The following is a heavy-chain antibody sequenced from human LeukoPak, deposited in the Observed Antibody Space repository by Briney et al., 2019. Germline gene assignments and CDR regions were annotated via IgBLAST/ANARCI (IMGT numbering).Heavy chain of an antibody. CDR3: ARESGWHSLDY. V-gene: IGHV1-18*01. J-gene: IGHJ4*02. CDR2: ISAYNGNT. Sequence: ASVKISCKASGGTFSSYAISWVRQAPGQGLEWMGWISAYNGNTNHAQKLQGRVTMTTDTSTSTAYMELRSLRSDDTAVYYCARESGWHSLDYWGQGTLVTVSS. D-gene: IGHD6-19*01. CDR1: GGTFSSYA.